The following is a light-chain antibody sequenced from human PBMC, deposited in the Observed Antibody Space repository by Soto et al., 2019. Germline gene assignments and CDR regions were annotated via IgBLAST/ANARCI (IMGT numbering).Light chain of an antibody. V-gene: IGLV2-8*01. CDR2: EVN. Sequence: QSALTQPPSASGSPGQSITISCTGTSSDVGGHNYVSWYQQLPGKAPKLLICEVNKRPSGVPDRFSGSKSGNTASLTVAGLQAEDEADYYCSSYAGSDIVVFGGGTQLTVL. CDR1: SSDVGGHNY. CDR3: SSYAGSDIVV. J-gene: IGLJ2*01.